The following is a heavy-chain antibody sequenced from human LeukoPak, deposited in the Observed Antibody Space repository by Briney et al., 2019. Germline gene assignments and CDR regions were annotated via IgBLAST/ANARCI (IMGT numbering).Heavy chain of an antibody. Sequence: GGSLRLSCAASGFTFSSYEMNWVRQAPGKGLEWVSYISSSGSTIYYADSVKGRFTISRDNAKNSLYLQMNSLRAEDTAVYYCARTTTVTNFEYYFDYWGQGTLVTVSS. CDR2: ISSSGSTI. J-gene: IGHJ4*02. V-gene: IGHV3-48*03. CDR1: GFTFSSYE. D-gene: IGHD4-17*01. CDR3: ARTTTVTNFEYYFDY.